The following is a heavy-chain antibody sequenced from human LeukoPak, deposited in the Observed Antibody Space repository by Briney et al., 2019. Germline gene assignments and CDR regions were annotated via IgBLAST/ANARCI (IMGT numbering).Heavy chain of an antibody. CDR3: ARDMIWTTVTTMGIYDY. J-gene: IGHJ4*02. CDR2: ISSSGSTI. V-gene: IGHV3-11*01. CDR1: GFTFSDYY. Sequence: PGGSLRLSCAASGFTFSDYYMSWIRQAPGKGLEWVSYISSSGSTIYYADSVKGRFTISRDNAKNSLYLQMNSLRAEDTAVYYCARDMIWTTVTTMGIYDYWGQGTLVTVSS. D-gene: IGHD4-17*01.